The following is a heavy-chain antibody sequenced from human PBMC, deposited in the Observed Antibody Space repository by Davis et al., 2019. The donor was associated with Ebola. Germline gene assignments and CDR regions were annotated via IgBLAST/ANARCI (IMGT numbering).Heavy chain of an antibody. J-gene: IGHJ6*02. CDR2: MNPNSGNT. Sequence: ASVKVSCKASGYTFTIYEINWVRQPPDQGLDWMGWMNPNSGNTGYAQKFQGRVTMTRNTSISTAYMELRSLRSDDTAVYYCARGRIVVVVAARDYYYGMDVWGQGTTVTVSS. CDR1: GYTFTIYE. V-gene: IGHV1-8*01. CDR3: ARGRIVVVVAARDYYYGMDV. D-gene: IGHD2-15*01.